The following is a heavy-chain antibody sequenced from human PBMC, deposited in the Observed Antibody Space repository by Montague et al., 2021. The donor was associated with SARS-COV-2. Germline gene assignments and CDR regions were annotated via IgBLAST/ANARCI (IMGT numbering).Heavy chain of an antibody. D-gene: IGHD3-10*01. V-gene: IGHV6-1*01. CDR1: GDSVSINSAA. CDR2: TYYRSKWYN. CDR3: ARGGWGAPGTGRLFDY. J-gene: IGHJ4*02. Sequence: CAISGDSVSINSAAWNWIRQSPSRGLEWLGRTYYRSKWYNDYAVSVKSRITINPDTSKNQFSLQLDPVTPEDTAVYYCARGGWGAPGTGRLFDYWGQGTLVTVSS.